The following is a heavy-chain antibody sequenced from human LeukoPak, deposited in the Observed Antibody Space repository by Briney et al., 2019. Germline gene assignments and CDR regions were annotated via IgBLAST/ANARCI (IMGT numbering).Heavy chain of an antibody. CDR1: GYTFTSYG. CDR2: ISANNGNT. J-gene: IGHJ5*02. CDR3: ARLSYLLDIVVVPAAITNNWFDP. Sequence: ASVKVSCKASGYTFTSYGISWVRQAPGQGLEWMGWISANNGNTNYAQKFQGRVTMTTDTSTSTAYMELRSLRSDDTAVYYCARLSYLLDIVVVPAAITNNWFDPWGQGTLVTVSS. V-gene: IGHV1-18*01. D-gene: IGHD2-2*03.